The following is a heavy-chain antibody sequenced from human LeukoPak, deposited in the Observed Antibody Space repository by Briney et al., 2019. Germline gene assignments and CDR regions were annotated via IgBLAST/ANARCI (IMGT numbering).Heavy chain of an antibody. V-gene: IGHV3-7*01. CDR2: IKQDGSEK. CDR1: GFTFSSYW. CDR3: ARDSGDIVLMVYAAFDY. J-gene: IGHJ4*02. D-gene: IGHD2-8*01. Sequence: GGSLRLSCAASGFTFSSYWMSWVRQAPGKGLEWVANIKQDGSEKYYVDSVKGRFTISRDNAKNSLYLQMNSLRAEDTAVYYCARDSGDIVLMVYAAFDYWGQGTLVTVSS.